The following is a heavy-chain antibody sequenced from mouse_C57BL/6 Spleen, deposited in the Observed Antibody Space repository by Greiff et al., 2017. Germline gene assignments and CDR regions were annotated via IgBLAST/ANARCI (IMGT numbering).Heavy chain of an antibody. CDR2: IYPRDGST. D-gene: IGHD1-1*01. Sequence: VKLMESDAELVKPGASVKISCKVSGYTFTDHTIHWMKQRPEQGLEWIGYIYPRDGSTKYNEKFKGKATLTADKSSSTAYMQLNSLTSEDSAVYFCAREGYYYGSSTDYWGQGTTLTVSS. CDR1: GYTFTDHT. J-gene: IGHJ2*01. V-gene: IGHV1-78*01. CDR3: AREGYYYGSSTDY.